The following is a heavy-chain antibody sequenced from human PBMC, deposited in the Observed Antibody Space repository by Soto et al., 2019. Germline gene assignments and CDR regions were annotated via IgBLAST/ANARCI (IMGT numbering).Heavy chain of an antibody. Sequence: TLSLTCTFSGCPITRGGYYWSWIRQQPGKGLERNGYIQKSGTTYYNPSLKRRVNKSIETSKNQFSLKLTSLTAADTAVYYCARDPAPWGQGTLVTVSS. CDR2: IQKSGTT. CDR1: GCPITRGGYY. V-gene: IGHV4-31*02. J-gene: IGHJ5*02. CDR3: ARDPAP.